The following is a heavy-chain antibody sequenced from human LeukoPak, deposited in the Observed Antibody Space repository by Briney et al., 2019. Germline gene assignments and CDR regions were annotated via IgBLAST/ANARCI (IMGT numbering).Heavy chain of an antibody. CDR3: ARDARGLPFDY. Sequence: PGGSLRLSCAASGFTVSSIYMTWVRQAPGRGLEWVSVIYSGGTTYYADSVKGRFTISRDTSKNTLYLQMNSLRAEDTALYYCARDARGLPFDYWGQGTLVTVSS. J-gene: IGHJ4*02. D-gene: IGHD4-11*01. V-gene: IGHV3-66*01. CDR2: IYSGGTT. CDR1: GFTVSSIY.